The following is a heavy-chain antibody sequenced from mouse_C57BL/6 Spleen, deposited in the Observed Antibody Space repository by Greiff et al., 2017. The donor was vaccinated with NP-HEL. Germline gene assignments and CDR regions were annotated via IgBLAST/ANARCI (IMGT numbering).Heavy chain of an antibody. CDR2: IYPGSGNT. J-gene: IGHJ2*01. Sequence: QVQLKDSGPELVKPGASVKISCKASGYSFTSYYIHWVKQRPGQGLEWIGWIYPGSGNTKYNEKFKGKATLTADTSSSTAYMQLSSLTSEDSAVYYCARRGDSNCFDYWGQGTTLTVSS. CDR3: ARRGDSNCFDY. D-gene: IGHD2-5*01. CDR1: GYSFTSYY. V-gene: IGHV1-66*01.